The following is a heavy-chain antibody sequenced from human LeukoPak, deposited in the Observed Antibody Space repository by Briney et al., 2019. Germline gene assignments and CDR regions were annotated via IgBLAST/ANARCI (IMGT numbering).Heavy chain of an antibody. V-gene: IGHV5-51*01. CDR3: ACRMFASNWFQP. CDR2: IYPGDSRT. Sequence: GESLKISCQAFGYSFIDYWIGWVRQMPGKGLEWMAVIYPGDSRTRYNPSFQGQVTLSADKSINTAYLEWNSLKASDTALYYCACRMFASNWFQPWGQGTLVTVSS. CDR1: GYSFIDYW. D-gene: IGHD3-10*02. J-gene: IGHJ5*02.